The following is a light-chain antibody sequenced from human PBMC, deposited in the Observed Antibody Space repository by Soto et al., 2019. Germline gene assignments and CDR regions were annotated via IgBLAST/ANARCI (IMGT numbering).Light chain of an antibody. V-gene: IGLV2-14*02. CDR3: QSYDSSLSGVV. CDR2: EGS. CDR1: SSDVGSYDL. Sequence: QSALTQPASVSGSPGQSITISCTGTSSDVGSYDLVSWYQHHPGKAPKLIIYEGSKRPSRISTRFSGSKSGSTASLTISGLQAEDEADYYCQSYDSSLSGVVFGGGTKVTVL. J-gene: IGLJ2*01.